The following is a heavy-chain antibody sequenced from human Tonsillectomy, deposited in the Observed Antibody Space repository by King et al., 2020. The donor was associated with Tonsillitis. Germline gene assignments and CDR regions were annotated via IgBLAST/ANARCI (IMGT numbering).Heavy chain of an antibody. V-gene: IGHV4-59*01. CDR3: ARAKSGNFWAFDI. CDR1: GGSISSFY. J-gene: IGHJ3*02. Sequence: VQLQESGPGLVKPSETLSLTCTVSGGSISSFYWNWIRQPPGKGLEWIGCILYSGSTNYNPSLKSRVTTSVDTSKNQFSLKLSSVTAADTAVYYCARAKSGNFWAFDIWGQGTMVTVSS. CDR2: ILYSGST. D-gene: IGHD3-3*01.